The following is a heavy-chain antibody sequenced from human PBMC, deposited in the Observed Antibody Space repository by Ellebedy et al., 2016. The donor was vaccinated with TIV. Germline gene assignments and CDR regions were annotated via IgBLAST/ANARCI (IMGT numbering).Heavy chain of an antibody. D-gene: IGHD3-10*02. V-gene: IGHV4-39*07. CDR1: GDSVNTNIYH. CDR3: ARDASRVRGPPYNWLDS. J-gene: IGHJ5*01. CDR2: IFSRGTT. Sequence: SETLSLXCSVSGDSVNTNIYHWGWIRQSPGKGLEWIGNIFSRGTTSYNPSLKSRVTMSLDTSKNQFSLRLNSVTAADTAVYYCARDASRVRGPPYNWLDSWGQGILVTVSS.